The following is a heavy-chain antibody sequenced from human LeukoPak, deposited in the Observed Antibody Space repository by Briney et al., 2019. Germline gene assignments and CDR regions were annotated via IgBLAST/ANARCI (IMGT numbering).Heavy chain of an antibody. CDR1: GFTFSSYE. Sequence: GGSLRLSCAASGFTFSSYEMNWVRQAPGKGLEWVSYISSSGSTVYYADSVKGRFAISRDNAKNSLYLQMNSLRAEDTAVYYCARETGSFDYWGQGTLVTVSS. J-gene: IGHJ4*02. D-gene: IGHD3-9*01. CDR3: ARETGSFDY. V-gene: IGHV3-48*03. CDR2: ISSSGSTV.